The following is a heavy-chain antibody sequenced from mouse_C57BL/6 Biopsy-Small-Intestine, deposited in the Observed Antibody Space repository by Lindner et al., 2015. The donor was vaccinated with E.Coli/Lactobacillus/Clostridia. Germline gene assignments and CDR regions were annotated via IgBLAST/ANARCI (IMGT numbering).Heavy chain of an antibody. CDR1: GYTFTDYN. V-gene: IGHV1-34*02. D-gene: IGHD3-3*01. CDR3: ARTGTDWYFDV. CDR2: IYPNNGGT. Sequence: VQLQESGPELVKPGASVKISCKASGYTFTDYNMDWVKQSHGKSLEWIGYIYPNNGGTGYNQKFKSKATLTVDKSSSTAYMELHSLTSEDSAVYYCARTGTDWYFDVWGAGTTVTVSS. J-gene: IGHJ1*01.